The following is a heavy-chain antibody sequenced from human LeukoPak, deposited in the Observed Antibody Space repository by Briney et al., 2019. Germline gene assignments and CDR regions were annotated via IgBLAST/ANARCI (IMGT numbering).Heavy chain of an antibody. CDR2: IFYSGNT. J-gene: IGHJ4*02. V-gene: IGHV4-59*08. CDR3: ARAFSYPYFDY. Sequence: PSETLSLTCTVFGGSINSYYWSWIRQPPGKGLEWIGYIFYSGNTNYNPSLKSRVTMSVDTSKNQFSLKLSSVTAADTALYYCARAFSYPYFDYWGQGTLVTVSS. CDR1: GGSINSYY.